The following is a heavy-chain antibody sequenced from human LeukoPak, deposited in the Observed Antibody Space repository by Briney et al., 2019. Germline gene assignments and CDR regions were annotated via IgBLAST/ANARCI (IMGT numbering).Heavy chain of an antibody. J-gene: IGHJ5*02. D-gene: IGHD3-10*01. Sequence: GGSLRLSCAASGFMFNTYWMTWVRHAPGGGLGWVATINQDGSQKYSVDPVKGRFTISRDNPKSSLYLQMNSLRAEDTAVYYCVSGSSGATVRGISWAWFDPWGQGTLVTVSS. CDR1: GFMFNTYW. CDR3: VSGSSGATVRGISWAWFDP. V-gene: IGHV3-7*05. CDR2: INQDGSQK.